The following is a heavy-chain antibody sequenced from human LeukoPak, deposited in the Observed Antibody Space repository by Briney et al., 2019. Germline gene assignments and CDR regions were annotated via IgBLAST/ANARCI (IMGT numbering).Heavy chain of an antibody. D-gene: IGHD3-10*01. CDR1: GFTFSSYA. V-gene: IGHV3-23*01. Sequence: PGGSLRLSCAASGFTFSSYAMSWVRQAPGKGLGWVSAISGSGGSTYYADSVKGRFTISRDNSKNTLYPQMNSLRAEDTAVYYCAKDSQWFGELPAFFDYWGQGTLVTVSS. J-gene: IGHJ4*02. CDR3: AKDSQWFGELPAFFDY. CDR2: ISGSGGST.